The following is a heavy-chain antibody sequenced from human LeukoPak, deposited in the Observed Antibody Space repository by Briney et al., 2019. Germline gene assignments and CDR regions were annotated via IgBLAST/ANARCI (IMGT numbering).Heavy chain of an antibody. D-gene: IGHD6-13*01. V-gene: IGHV3-30*02. CDR3: AKDDSWGSPGHFDL. J-gene: IGHJ2*01. Sequence: GGSLRLSCAASGFTFSSYGMHWVRQAPGKGLEWVAFIRYDGNNKYYADSVKGRFTVSRDNSKNTLRLQMNTLRAEDTAVYYCAKDDSWGSPGHFDLWGRGTLVTVSS. CDR1: GFTFSSYG. CDR2: IRYDGNNK.